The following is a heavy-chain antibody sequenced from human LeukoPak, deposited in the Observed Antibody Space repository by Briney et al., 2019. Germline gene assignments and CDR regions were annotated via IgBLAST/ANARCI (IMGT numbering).Heavy chain of an antibody. D-gene: IGHD3-3*01. Sequence: SVKVSCKASGGTFSSYAISWVRQAPGQGLEWMRRIIPIFGTANYAQKFQGRVTITTDESTSTAYMELSSLRSEDTAVYYCASTTGSNYDFWSGYNFDYWGQGTLVTVSS. V-gene: IGHV1-69*05. CDR2: IIPIFGTA. CDR1: GGTFSSYA. J-gene: IGHJ4*02. CDR3: ASTTGSNYDFWSGYNFDY.